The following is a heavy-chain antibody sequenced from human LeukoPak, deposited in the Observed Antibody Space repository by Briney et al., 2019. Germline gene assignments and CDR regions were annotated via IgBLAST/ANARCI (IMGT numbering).Heavy chain of an antibody. CDR3: ARGMAGGVTTLLWVGELLYDFDY. J-gene: IGHJ4*02. Sequence: LSLTCTVSGGSISSSSYYWGWIRQAPGKGLEWVSYISSSGSTIYYADSVKGRFTISRDNAKNSLYLQMNSLRAEDTAVYYCARGMAGGVTTLLWVGELLYDFDYWGQGTLVTVSS. CDR2: ISSSGSTI. V-gene: IGHV3-11*04. D-gene: IGHD3-10*01. CDR1: GGSISSSSYY.